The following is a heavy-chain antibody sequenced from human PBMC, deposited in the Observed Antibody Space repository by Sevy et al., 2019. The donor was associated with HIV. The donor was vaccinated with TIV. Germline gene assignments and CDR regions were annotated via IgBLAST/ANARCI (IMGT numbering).Heavy chain of an antibody. CDR1: GYTFTGQY. J-gene: IGHJ3*02. V-gene: IGHV1-2*02. CDR2: INPNSGGT. D-gene: IGHD4-17*01. Sequence: ASVKVSCKASGYTFTGQYIHWVRQAPGQGLEWMGWINPNSGGTNYAQKFQGRVTMTRDTSISTAYMELSRLRSDDTAVYYCASPNGGTYGGNNAFDIWGQGTMVTVSS. CDR3: ASPNGGTYGGNNAFDI.